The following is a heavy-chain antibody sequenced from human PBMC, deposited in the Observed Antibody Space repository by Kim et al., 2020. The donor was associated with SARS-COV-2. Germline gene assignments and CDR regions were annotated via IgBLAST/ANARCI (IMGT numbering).Heavy chain of an antibody. J-gene: IGHJ4*02. CDR1: GGSISSYY. Sequence: SETLSLTCTVSGGSISSYYWSWIRQPPGKGLEWIGYIYYSGSTNYNPSLKSRVTISVDTSKNQFSLKLSSVTAADTAVYYCASGCYGSGAPCFYFDYWGQGTLVTVSS. CDR3: ASGCYGSGAPCFYFDY. CDR2: IYYSGST. D-gene: IGHD3-10*01. V-gene: IGHV4-59*01.